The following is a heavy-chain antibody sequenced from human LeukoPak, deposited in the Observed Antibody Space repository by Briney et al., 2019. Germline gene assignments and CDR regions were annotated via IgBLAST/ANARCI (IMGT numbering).Heavy chain of an antibody. CDR2: INTNTGNP. J-gene: IGHJ1*01. D-gene: IGHD3-22*01. V-gene: IGHV7-4-1*02. CDR3: ARTESYYYDSSGYRQYFQH. CDR1: GYAFIDYA. Sequence: ASVKVSCKASGYAFIDYAIDWVRQAPGQGLEWMGWINTNTGNPTYAQGFTGRFVFSLDTSVSTTYLQISSLKAEDTAVYYCARTESYYYDSSGYRQYFQHWGQGTLVTVSS.